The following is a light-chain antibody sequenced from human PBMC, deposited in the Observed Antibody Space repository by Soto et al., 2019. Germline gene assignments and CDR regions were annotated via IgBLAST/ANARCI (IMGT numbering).Light chain of an antibody. J-gene: IGLJ2*01. V-gene: IGLV1-40*01. CDR3: QSYDSSLSGSV. CDR1: SSNIGAGYD. Sequence: QPVLTQPPSVSGAPGQRVTISCTGSSSNIGAGYDVHWYQHLPGTAPKLLIYGNSNRPSGVPDRFSASKSGTSASLAITGLQAEDEADYYCQSYDSSLSGSVFGGGTKVTVL. CDR2: GNS.